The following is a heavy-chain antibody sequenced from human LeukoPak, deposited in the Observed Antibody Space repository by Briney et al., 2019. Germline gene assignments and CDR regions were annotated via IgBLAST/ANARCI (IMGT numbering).Heavy chain of an antibody. CDR3: SGSTNYNASLKSRVTISVDTSKNQFSLKLSSVTAVDTAVYYCARGGYSYGVNYYYGVDV. CDR2: ICYSGST. D-gene: IGHD1-26*01. CDR1: GGSISSYY. V-gene: IGHV4-59*01. J-gene: IGHJ6*04. Sequence: AETLSLTCTASGGSISSYYWSWIRQPPGKGLEWIAYICYSGSTNYNPSSKSRVSIFSDTSTKQFLLKLRTVTGADTAAYYYSGSTNYNASLKSRVTISVDTSKNQFSLKLSSVTAVDTAVYYCARGGYSYGVNYYYGVDVWGKGTTVTVSS.